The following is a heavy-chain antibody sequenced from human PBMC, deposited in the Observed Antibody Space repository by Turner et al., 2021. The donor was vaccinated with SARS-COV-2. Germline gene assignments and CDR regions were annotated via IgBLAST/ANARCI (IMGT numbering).Heavy chain of an antibody. CDR1: RFTFSSYA. J-gene: IGHJ5*02. CDR2: ISYDGSNK. D-gene: IGHD2-8*01. Sequence: QVQLMDLGARVVEPGRSLNPPSPASRFTFSSYAMHWVRQAPGKWLEWVAVISYDGSNKYYADSGKSRFTITRDNSKNTLYLQMNSLRAEDTAVYYCARALIIYCTNGVCFPFDPWGQGTLVTVSS. CDR3: ARALIIYCTNGVCFPFDP. V-gene: IGHV3-30-3*01.